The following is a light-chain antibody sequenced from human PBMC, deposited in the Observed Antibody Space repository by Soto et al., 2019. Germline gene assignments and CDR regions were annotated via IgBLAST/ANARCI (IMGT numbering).Light chain of an antibody. Sequence: DIQMTQPPSTLSASVGDRVIITCRASESISSWLAWYQQKPGKAPNLLIYKASSLKSGVPLRFSGSGSGTEFTLTINSLQPDDFATYYCQQYDTYWTFGQGTKV. CDR3: QQYDTYWT. J-gene: IGKJ1*01. CDR2: KAS. CDR1: ESISSW. V-gene: IGKV1-5*03.